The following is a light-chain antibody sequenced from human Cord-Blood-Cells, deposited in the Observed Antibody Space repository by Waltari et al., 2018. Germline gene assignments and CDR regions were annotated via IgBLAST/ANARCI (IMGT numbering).Light chain of an antibody. CDR1: SSDVGAYNY. CDR2: EVS. J-gene: IGLJ3*02. Sequence: QSALTQPASVSGSPGQSITLSCTGPSSDVGAYNYVTWYQQHPGKAPKLMIYEVSNRPSGVSNRFSGSKSGNTASLTISGLQAEDEADYYCSSYTSSSTLVFGGGTKLTVL. CDR3: SSYTSSSTLV. V-gene: IGLV2-14*01.